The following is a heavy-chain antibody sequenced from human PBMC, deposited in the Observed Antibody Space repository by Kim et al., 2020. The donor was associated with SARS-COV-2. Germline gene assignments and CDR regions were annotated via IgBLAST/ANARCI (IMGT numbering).Heavy chain of an antibody. CDR2: IYYSGST. J-gene: IGHJ4*02. D-gene: IGHD2-2*01. CDR3: ARGFGAGRGPERYQLLPGQFDY. CDR1: GGSISSSSYY. Sequence: SETLSLTCTVSGGSISSSSYYWGWIRQPPGKGLEWIGSIYYSGSTYYNPSLKSRVTISVDTSKNQFSLKLSSVTAADTAVYYCARGFGAGRGPERYQLLPGQFDYWGQGTLVTVSS. V-gene: IGHV4-39*01.